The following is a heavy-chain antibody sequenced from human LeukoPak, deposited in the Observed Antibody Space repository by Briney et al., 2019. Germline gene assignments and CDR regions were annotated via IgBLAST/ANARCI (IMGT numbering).Heavy chain of an antibody. V-gene: IGHV3-30*18. J-gene: IGHJ5*02. CDR2: ISSDGSKE. Sequence: GRPLRLSCGASGFSFSTFAMHWVRQTPDKGLEWVAVISSDGSKEIYADSVKGRFTISRDNSKNTLYLRMNNLTPEDTALYYCAKGLHTSSWYGNWFDPWGQGTLVTVPS. D-gene: IGHD2-15*01. CDR3: AKGLHTSSWYGNWFDP. CDR1: GFSFSTFA.